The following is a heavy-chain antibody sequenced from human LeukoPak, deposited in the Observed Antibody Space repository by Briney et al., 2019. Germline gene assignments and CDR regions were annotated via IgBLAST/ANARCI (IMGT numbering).Heavy chain of an antibody. D-gene: IGHD3-16*01. CDR1: GFIFRDYA. Sequence: GGSLRLSCVASGFIFRDYAMSWVRQAPAGGLEWVSSLRGDGETFYTDSVKGRFTLSRDHSRNTVYVQLSNLRVEDTAVYYCAKASWVSSADAVLWGQGTLVTVS. J-gene: IGHJ4*02. CDR3: AKASWVSSADAVL. CDR2: LRGDGET. V-gene: IGHV3-23*01.